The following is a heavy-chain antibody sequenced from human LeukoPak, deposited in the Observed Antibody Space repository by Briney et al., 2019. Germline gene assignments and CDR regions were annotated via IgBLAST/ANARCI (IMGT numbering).Heavy chain of an antibody. V-gene: IGHV1-18*01. CDR2: ISAYNGNT. J-gene: IGHJ6*03. CDR3: ARGGCSSTSCYWTSEPRYMDV. Sequence: GASVKVSCKASGYTFTGYGISWVRQAPGQGLEWMGWISAYNGNTNYAQKLQGRVTMTTDTSTSTAYMELRSLRSDDTAVYYCARGGCSSTSCYWTSEPRYMDVWGKGTTVTVSS. D-gene: IGHD2-2*01. CDR1: GYTFTGYG.